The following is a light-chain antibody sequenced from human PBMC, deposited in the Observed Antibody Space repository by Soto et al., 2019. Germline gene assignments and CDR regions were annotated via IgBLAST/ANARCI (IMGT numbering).Light chain of an antibody. CDR2: EVT. Sequence: QSALTQPASVSGSPGQSITISCTGTSSDVGGHNYVSWYQQHPGKAPKLMIYEVTNRPSGVSNRFSGSKSGNTASLTISGLKAEDEADYDCGSYTTSSTPYVFGTGTKVTVL. CDR3: GSYTTSSTPYV. V-gene: IGLV2-14*01. J-gene: IGLJ1*01. CDR1: SSDVGGHNY.